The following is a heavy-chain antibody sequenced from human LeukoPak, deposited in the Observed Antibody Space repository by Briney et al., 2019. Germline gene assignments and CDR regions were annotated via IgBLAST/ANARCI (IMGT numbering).Heavy chain of an antibody. CDR3: ATHYDFWSGYHYTPFDY. J-gene: IGHJ4*02. CDR2: IQFNGSNK. D-gene: IGHD3-3*01. CDR1: GFTFSNYG. V-gene: IGHV3-30*02. Sequence: GGSLRLSCAASGFTFSNYGMHWVRQAPGKGLKWVAFIQFNGSNKYHADSVKGRFTISRDNPKNTLYLQMNSLRAEDTAVYYCATHYDFWSGYHYTPFDYWGQGTLVTVSS.